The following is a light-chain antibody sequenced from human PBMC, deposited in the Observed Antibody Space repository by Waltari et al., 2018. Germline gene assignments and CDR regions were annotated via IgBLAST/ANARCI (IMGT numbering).Light chain of an antibody. V-gene: IGKV3-20*01. CDR2: GSS. J-gene: IGKJ2*01. CDR3: QQYGSPST. Sequence: EIVLTQAPGTLSLSPGERAILSCRASESVSTNYLAWYQQKPGQAPRLLIFGSSIRATGIPDRFSGSGSGTDFTLTISRVEPQDFAVYYCQQYGSPSTFGQGNKLDIK. CDR1: ESVSTNY.